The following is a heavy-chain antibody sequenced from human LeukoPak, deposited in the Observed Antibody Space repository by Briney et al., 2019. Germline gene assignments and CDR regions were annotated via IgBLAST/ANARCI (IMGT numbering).Heavy chain of an antibody. D-gene: IGHD6-13*01. Sequence: GGSLRLSCAASGFTFNNYAMSWVGQAPGKGMEWVSSVSARATSTNYADSVKGRFTISSDNSKNTLYLQMSSLRAEDTAEFYCARSQVVASGTGPFDLWGQGTIVTVSS. CDR1: GFTFNNYA. J-gene: IGHJ3*01. CDR2: VSARATST. V-gene: IGHV3-23*01. CDR3: ARSQVVASGTGPFDL.